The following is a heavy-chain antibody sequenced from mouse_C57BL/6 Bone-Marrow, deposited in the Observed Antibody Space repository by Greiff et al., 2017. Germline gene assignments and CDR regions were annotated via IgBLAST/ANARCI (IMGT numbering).Heavy chain of an antibody. V-gene: IGHV5-6*02. J-gene: IGHJ2*01. CDR3: ARQGYYYFDY. Sequence: DVMLVESGGDLVKPGGSLKLSCAASGFTFSSYGMSWVRQTPDKRLEWVATISSGGSYTYYPDSVKGRFTISRDNAKNTLYLQMSSLKSEDTAMYYCARQGYYYFDYWGQGTTLTVSS. CDR1: GFTFSSYG. D-gene: IGHD2-3*01. CDR2: ISSGGSYT.